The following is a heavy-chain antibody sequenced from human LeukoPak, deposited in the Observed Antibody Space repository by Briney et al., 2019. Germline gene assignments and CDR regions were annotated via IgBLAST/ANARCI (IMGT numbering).Heavy chain of an antibody. CDR3: ARLCANYDFWSGYYPGYFDY. D-gene: IGHD3-3*01. CDR1: GFTFSSYW. CDR2: IYYSGST. J-gene: IGHJ4*02. Sequence: PGGSLRLSCAASGFTFSSYWMSWIRQPPGKGLEWIGYIYYSGSTNYNPSLKSRVTISVDTSKNQFSLKLSSVTAADTAVYYCARLCANYDFWSGYYPGYFDYWGQGTLVTVSS. V-gene: IGHV4-59*08.